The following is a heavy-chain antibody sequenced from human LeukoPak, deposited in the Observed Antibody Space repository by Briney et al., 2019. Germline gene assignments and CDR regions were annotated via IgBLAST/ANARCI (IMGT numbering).Heavy chain of an antibody. CDR2: ISGSGGST. Sequence: PGGSLRLSCTAYGFTFSSYAMSWARQAPGKGLEWVSAISGSGGSTYYADSVKGRFTISRDNSKNTLYLQMNSLRAEDTAVYYCAKDLDGWGLSDYWGQGTLVTVSS. CDR1: GFTFSSYA. V-gene: IGHV3-23*01. CDR3: AKDLDGWGLSDY. D-gene: IGHD3-10*01. J-gene: IGHJ4*02.